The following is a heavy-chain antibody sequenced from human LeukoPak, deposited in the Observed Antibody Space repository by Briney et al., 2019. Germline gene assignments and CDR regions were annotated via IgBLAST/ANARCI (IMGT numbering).Heavy chain of an antibody. CDR1: GGSISSYY. CDR2: IYYSGST. D-gene: IGHD4-11*01. V-gene: IGHV4-59*01. J-gene: IGHJ6*03. CDR3: ARAESTVTTLHYYYYMDV. Sequence: PSETLSLTCTVSGGSISSYYWSWIRQPPGKGLEWIGYIYYSGSTNYTPSLKSRVTISVDTSKNQFSLKLSSVTAADTAVYYCARAESTVTTLHYYYYMDVWGKGTTVTVSS.